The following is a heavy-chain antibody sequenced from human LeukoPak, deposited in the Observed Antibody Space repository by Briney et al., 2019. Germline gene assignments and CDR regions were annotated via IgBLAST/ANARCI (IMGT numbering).Heavy chain of an antibody. CDR2: IYSDGST. Sequence: GGSLRLSCVASGFIVRSNYMSWVRQAPGKGLEWVSIIYSDGSTYYADSVKGRFTISRDNSKNMVYLQMNSLRADDTAVYYCAKSVVVITFRFDDWGQGALVTVSS. J-gene: IGHJ4*02. V-gene: IGHV3-53*01. CDR1: GFIVRSNY. CDR3: AKSVVVITFRFDD. D-gene: IGHD2-15*01.